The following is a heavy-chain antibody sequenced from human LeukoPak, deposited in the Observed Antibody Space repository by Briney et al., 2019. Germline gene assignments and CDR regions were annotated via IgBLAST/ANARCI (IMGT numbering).Heavy chain of an antibody. CDR2: VYYRGNT. V-gene: IGHV4-39*01. Sequence: PSETLSLTCTVSGGSISSGGYHWGWTRQPPGKGLEWIGSVYYRGNTYYNPSLKSRVTISVDMSKNQFSLKVNSVTAADTAVYLCSRLFSGSPGDYWGQGILVTVSS. CDR3: SRLFSGSPGDY. D-gene: IGHD1-26*01. J-gene: IGHJ4*01. CDR1: GGSISSGGYH.